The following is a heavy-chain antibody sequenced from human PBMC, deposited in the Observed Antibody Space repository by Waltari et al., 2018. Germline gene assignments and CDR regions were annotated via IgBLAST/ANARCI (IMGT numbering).Heavy chain of an antibody. CDR3: AKEKYSSGSGIDY. CDR2: ISGSGGIT. Sequence: EVQLVESGGGLVQPGGSLRLSCAASGFTFSSYAMSWVRQAPGKGLEWVSAISGSGGITYDADSVKCRFTISRDNSKNTLYLQMNSLRAEDTAVYYCAKEKYSSGSGIDYWGQGTLVTVSS. CDR1: GFTFSSYA. D-gene: IGHD6-19*01. V-gene: IGHV3-23*04. J-gene: IGHJ4*02.